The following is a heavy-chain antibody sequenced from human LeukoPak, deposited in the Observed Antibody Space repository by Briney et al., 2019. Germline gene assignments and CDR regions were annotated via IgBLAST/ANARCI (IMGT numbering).Heavy chain of an antibody. V-gene: IGHV4-59*08. J-gene: IGHJ6*02. CDR2: IYYSGST. Sequence: SETLSLTCTVSGGSISSYYWSWIRQPPGKGLEWIGYIYYSGSTNYNPSLKSRVTISVDTSKNQFSLKLSSVTAADTAVYYCARHEVPYFDWSYHYYGMDVWGQGTTVTVSS. D-gene: IGHD3-9*01. CDR3: ARHEVPYFDWSYHYYGMDV. CDR1: GGSISSYY.